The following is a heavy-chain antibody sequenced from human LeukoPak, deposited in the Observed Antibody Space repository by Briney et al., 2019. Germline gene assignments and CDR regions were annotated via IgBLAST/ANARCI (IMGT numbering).Heavy chain of an antibody. CDR2: INHSGST. CDR3: ARRSVYYDSSGYYKYYFDY. CDR1: GGSFSGYY. V-gene: IGHV4-34*01. D-gene: IGHD3-22*01. J-gene: IGHJ4*02. Sequence: SETLSLTCAVYGGSFSGYYWSWIRQPPGKGLEWIGQINHSGSTNYNPSLKRRVTISEDTSKNQFSLKLSSVTAADTAVYYCARRSVYYDSSGYYKYYFDYWGQGTLVTVSS.